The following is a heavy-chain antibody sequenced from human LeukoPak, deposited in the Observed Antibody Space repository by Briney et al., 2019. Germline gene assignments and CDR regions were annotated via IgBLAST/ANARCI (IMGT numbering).Heavy chain of an antibody. CDR1: GGSFSGYY. J-gene: IGHJ4*02. V-gene: IGHV4-34*01. Sequence: SETLSLTCAVYGGSFSGYYWSWIRQPPGKGLEWIGEINHSGSTNYNPSLKSRVTISVDTSKNKFSLKLSSVTAADTAVYYCARQRNDYGDFYFDSWGQGTLVTVSS. CDR3: ARQRNDYGDFYFDS. CDR2: INHSGST. D-gene: IGHD4-17*01.